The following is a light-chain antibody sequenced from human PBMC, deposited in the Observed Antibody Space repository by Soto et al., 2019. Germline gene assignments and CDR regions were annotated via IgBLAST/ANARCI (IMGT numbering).Light chain of an antibody. V-gene: IGKV1-12*01. CDR1: QDIDSW. Sequence: DIQMTQSPSSVSATVGDRVTITCRASQDIDSWLAWYQQKPGKAPKLLIYAASSLQSGVPSRFSGSGSGTEFTFTISSLQPEDFATYFCQQGSSCPWTFGQGTKVDIK. CDR2: AAS. J-gene: IGKJ1*01. CDR3: QQGSSCPWT.